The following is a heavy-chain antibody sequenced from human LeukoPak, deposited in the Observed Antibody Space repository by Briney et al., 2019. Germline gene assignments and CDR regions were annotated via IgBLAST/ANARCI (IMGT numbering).Heavy chain of an antibody. CDR1: GGSVSDYY. CDR3: ARAGTSRYDFWSGYSDYYYYYMDV. V-gene: IGHV4-59*02. Sequence: PSETLSLTCTISGGSVSDYYWSWIRQSPGKGLEWIGYIYYTGSTTYNPSLKSRVTISADTSKNQFSLKLSSVTAADTAVYYCARAGTSRYDFWSGYSDYYYYYMDVWGKGTTVTVSS. J-gene: IGHJ6*03. D-gene: IGHD3-3*01. CDR2: IYYTGST.